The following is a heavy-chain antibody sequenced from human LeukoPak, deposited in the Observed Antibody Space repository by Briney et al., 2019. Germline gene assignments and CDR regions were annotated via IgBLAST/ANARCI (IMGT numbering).Heavy chain of an antibody. J-gene: IGHJ4*02. Sequence: SETLSLTCTVSGGSISSSSYYWGWIRQPPGKGLEWIGSIYYSGSTYYNPSLKSRVTISVDTSKNQFSLKLSSVTAADTAVYYCARFTQDTAMAPPRGFDYWGQGTLVTVSS. CDR3: ARFTQDTAMAPPRGFDY. CDR2: IYYSGST. D-gene: IGHD5-18*01. CDR1: GGSISSSSYY. V-gene: IGHV4-39*07.